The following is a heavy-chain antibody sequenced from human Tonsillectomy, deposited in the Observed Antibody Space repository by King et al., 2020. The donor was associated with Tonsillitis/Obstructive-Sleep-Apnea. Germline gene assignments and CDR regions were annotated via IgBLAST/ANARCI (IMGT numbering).Heavy chain of an antibody. Sequence: QLVQSGAEVKKPGESLRISCQGSGYSFTKYWINWVRQMPGKGLEWMGSIDPSDSYTNNIPSFQGHVTISADKSIRTAYLQWSSLKASDTAVYYCTRHYYDLSHLGFDPWGQGTLVTVSS. CDR1: GYSFTKYW. D-gene: IGHD3-22*01. CDR2: IDPSDSYT. J-gene: IGHJ5*02. CDR3: TRHYYDLSHLGFDP. V-gene: IGHV5-10-1*01.